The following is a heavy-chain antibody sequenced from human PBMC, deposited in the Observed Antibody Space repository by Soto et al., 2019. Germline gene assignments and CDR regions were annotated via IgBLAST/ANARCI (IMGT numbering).Heavy chain of an antibody. D-gene: IGHD3-9*01. V-gene: IGHV5-51*01. CDR1: GYXFTSYL. CDR3: ARLRTGYHDNWFDP. CDR2: IYPGYSDT. Sequence: EXLKIYCKCSGYXFTSYLVVWVRHMPGKGLEFIGIIYPGYSDTRYSPSFQVQVTISADKSISTAYLQWSILKASDTAMYYCARLRTGYHDNWFDPWGQGTLVTVSS. J-gene: IGHJ5*02.